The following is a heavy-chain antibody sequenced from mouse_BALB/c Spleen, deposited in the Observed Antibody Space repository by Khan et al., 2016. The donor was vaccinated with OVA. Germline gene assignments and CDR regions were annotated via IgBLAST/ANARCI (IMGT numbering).Heavy chain of an antibody. CDR2: INPKNGVT. V-gene: IGHV1-18*01. CDR3: ARDAGRY. Sequence: VQLQQSGPELVKPGASVKISCKTSGYTITEYTLHWVKQSHGKSLEWIGVINPKNGVTSYNQKFKGKATLTVDKSSSTAYMEFRSLTSEDSAVYYCARDAGRYWGQGTSVTVSS. CDR1: GYTITEYT. D-gene: IGHD3-3*01. J-gene: IGHJ4*01.